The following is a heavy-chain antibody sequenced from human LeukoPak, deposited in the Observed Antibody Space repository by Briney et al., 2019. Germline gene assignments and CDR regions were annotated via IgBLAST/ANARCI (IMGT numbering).Heavy chain of an antibody. V-gene: IGHV3-33*01. CDR1: GFTFTSYG. CDR3: ARDRAID. CDR2: IWYDGSNK. D-gene: IGHD5-24*01. Sequence: PGGSLRLSCATSGFTFTSYGMHWVRQAPGKGLEWVAVIWYDGSNKYYADSVKGRFTISRDDSKNTQYLQMNSLRAEDTAVYYCARDRAIDWGQGTLVTVSS. J-gene: IGHJ4*02.